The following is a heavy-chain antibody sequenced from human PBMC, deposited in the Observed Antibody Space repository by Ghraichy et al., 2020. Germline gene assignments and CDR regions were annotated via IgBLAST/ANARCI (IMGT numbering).Heavy chain of an antibody. Sequence: SETLSLTCTVSGGSISSYYWSWIRQPPGKGLEWIGYIYYSGSTNYNPSLKSRVTISVDTSKNQFSLKLSSVTAADTAVYYCARDSRIAAAGTRYYYGMDVWGQGTTVTVSS. CDR3: ARDSRIAAAGTRYYYGMDV. V-gene: IGHV4-59*01. CDR1: GGSISSYY. CDR2: IYYSGST. D-gene: IGHD6-13*01. J-gene: IGHJ6*02.